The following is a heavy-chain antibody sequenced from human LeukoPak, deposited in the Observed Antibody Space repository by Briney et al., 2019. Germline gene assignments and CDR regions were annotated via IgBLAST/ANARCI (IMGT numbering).Heavy chain of an antibody. CDR3: ARGLRYSSGWEIDY. J-gene: IGHJ4*02. Sequence: KPSETLSLTCTVSGGSISSGSYYWSWIRQPAGKGLEWFGRIYTSGSTNYNPSLRSRVTISVDTSKNQFSLKLSSVTAADTAVYYCARGLRYSSGWEIDYWGQGTLVTVSS. D-gene: IGHD6-19*01. CDR2: IYTSGST. CDR1: GGSISSGSYY. V-gene: IGHV4-61*02.